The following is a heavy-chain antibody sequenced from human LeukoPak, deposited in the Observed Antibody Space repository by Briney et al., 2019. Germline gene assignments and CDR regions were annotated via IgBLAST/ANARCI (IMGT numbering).Heavy chain of an antibody. J-gene: IGHJ4*02. CDR2: ISYDGSNK. D-gene: IGHD3-3*02. CDR1: GFTFSSYA. V-gene: IGHV3-30*04. Sequence: PGGSLRLSCAASGFTFSSYAMHWVRQAPGKGLEWVAVISYDGSNKYYADSVKGRFTISRDNSKNTLYLQMNSLRAEDTAVYYCAGDPSGHYYFDYWGQGTLVTVSS. CDR3: AGDPSGHYYFDY.